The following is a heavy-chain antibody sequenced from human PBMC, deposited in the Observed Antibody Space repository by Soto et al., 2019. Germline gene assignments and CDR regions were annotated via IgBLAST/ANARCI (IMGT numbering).Heavy chain of an antibody. V-gene: IGHV3-53*01. CDR2: IYSGGST. CDR3: ARDQRSGSYSASQYYGMDV. CDR1: GFSVSSSH. J-gene: IGHJ6*02. D-gene: IGHD1-26*01. Sequence: GGSLRLSCAVSGFSVSSSHMNWVRKAPGKGLEWVSVIYSGGSTYYAVSVKGRFTISRDNSKNTVYLQMNSLRAEDTAVYYCARDQRSGSYSASQYYGMDVRGQGTTVTVSS.